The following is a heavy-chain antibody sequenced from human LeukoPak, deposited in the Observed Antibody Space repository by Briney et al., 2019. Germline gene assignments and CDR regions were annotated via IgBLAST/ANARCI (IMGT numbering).Heavy chain of an antibody. D-gene: IGHD6-6*01. Sequence: SETLSLTCTVSGGSISSHYWSWTRQPPGKGLEWIGYIYYSGSTNYNPSLKSRVTISVDTSKNQFSLKLSSVTAADTAVYYCARGLTSIAARDDAFDIWGQGTMVTVSS. V-gene: IGHV4-59*11. J-gene: IGHJ3*02. CDR2: IYYSGST. CDR1: GGSISSHY. CDR3: ARGLTSIAARDDAFDI.